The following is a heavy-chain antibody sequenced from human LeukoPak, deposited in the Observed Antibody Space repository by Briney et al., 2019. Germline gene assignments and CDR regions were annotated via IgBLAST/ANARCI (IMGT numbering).Heavy chain of an antibody. D-gene: IGHD4-23*01. CDR2: IYHSGST. V-gene: IGHV4-4*02. CDR3: ARNGGNSDFDY. J-gene: IGHJ4*02. Sequence: LETLSLTCAVSGGSISGSDWWSWVRQPPGKGLEWIGEIYHSGSTNYNPSLKSRVTISVDKSKNQFSLKLSSVTAADTAVYYCARNGGNSDFDYWGQGTLVTVSS. CDR1: GGSISGSDW.